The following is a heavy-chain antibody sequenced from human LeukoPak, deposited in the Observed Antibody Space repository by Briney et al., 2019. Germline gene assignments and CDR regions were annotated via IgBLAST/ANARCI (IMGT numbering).Heavy chain of an antibody. Sequence: GESLKISCKGSGYSFTSYWISWVRQMPGKGLEWMGRIDPSDSYTNYSPSFQGHVTISADKSISTAYLQWSSLKASDTAVHYCARRTYCTNGVCRDYWGQETLVPVPS. CDR2: IDPSDSYT. CDR3: ARRTYCTNGVCRDY. CDR1: GYSFTSYW. J-gene: IGHJ4*02. D-gene: IGHD2-8*01. V-gene: IGHV5-10-1*01.